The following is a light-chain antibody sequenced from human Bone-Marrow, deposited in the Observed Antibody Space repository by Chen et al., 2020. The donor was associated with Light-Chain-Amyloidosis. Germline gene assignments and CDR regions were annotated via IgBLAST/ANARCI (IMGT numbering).Light chain of an antibody. CDR1: SSDVGTYNL. V-gene: IGLV2-23*01. Sequence: QSALTQPASVSGSPGQSITISCSGTSSDVGTYNLVSWFQQHPGKAPKLMIYDGSKRPSGVSNRFTGSKSGNTASLTISGLQAEDEAEYYGCSYVGSVVFGGGTKLTVL. J-gene: IGLJ2*01. CDR3: CSYVGSVV. CDR2: DGS.